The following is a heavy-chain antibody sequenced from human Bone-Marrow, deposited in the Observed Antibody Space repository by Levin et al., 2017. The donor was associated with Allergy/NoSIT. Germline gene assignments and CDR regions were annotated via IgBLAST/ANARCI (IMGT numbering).Heavy chain of an antibody. D-gene: IGHD2-2*01. V-gene: IGHV1-18*01. J-gene: IGHJ6*02. CDR1: GYTFISHG. Sequence: ASVKVSCKASGYTFISHGITWVRQAPGQGLEWMGWISGKNGNTNSAQNLQGRVTMTTDTSTSTAYMELRSLRSDDTAVYYCARDPVTIVLVPTYGMDVWGQGTTVIVSS. CDR2: ISGKNGNT. CDR3: ARDPVTIVLVPTYGMDV.